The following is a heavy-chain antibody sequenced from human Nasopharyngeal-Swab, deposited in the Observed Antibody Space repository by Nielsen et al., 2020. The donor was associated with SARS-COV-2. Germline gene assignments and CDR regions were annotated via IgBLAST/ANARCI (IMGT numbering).Heavy chain of an antibody. CDR3: VRDGYFDWSFGY. CDR2: ISTTSDYI. Sequence: GGSLRLSCAASGFTFTDYVMNWVRQAPGKGPEWVSSISTTSDYIYYADSVKGRFTISRDNARNSLHLQMHSLRAEDTAVYHCVRDGYFDWSFGYWGQGTLVTVSS. J-gene: IGHJ4*02. V-gene: IGHV3-21*01. CDR1: GFTFTDYV. D-gene: IGHD3-9*01.